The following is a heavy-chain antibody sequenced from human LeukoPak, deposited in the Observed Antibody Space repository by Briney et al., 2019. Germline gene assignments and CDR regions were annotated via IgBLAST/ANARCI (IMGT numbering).Heavy chain of an antibody. V-gene: IGHV1-24*01. CDR1: GYTLTELS. CDR2: FDPEDGET. CDR3: ATLQQLWFGDLYRGGAFDI. D-gene: IGHD3-10*01. J-gene: IGHJ3*02. Sequence: ASVNVSCKVPGYTLTELSMHWVRPVPGKGLEWMGGFDPEDGETIYAHRFQGRVTMTEDTSTDTAYMELSSLISDDTAVYYCATLQQLWFGDLYRGGAFDIWGQGTLVTVSS.